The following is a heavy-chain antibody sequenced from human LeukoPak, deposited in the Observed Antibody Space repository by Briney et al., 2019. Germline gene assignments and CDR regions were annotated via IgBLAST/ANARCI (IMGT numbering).Heavy chain of an antibody. CDR3: ARDQDYYDSSGYPYYFDY. CDR1: GGTFSSYT. J-gene: IGHJ4*02. D-gene: IGHD3-22*01. V-gene: IGHV1-69*04. Sequence: SVKVSCKASGGTFSSYTISWLRQAPGQGLEWMGRIIPILGIANYAQKFQGRVTITADKSTSTAYMELSSLRSEDTAVHYCARDQDYYDSSGYPYYFDYWGQGTLVTVSS. CDR2: IIPILGIA.